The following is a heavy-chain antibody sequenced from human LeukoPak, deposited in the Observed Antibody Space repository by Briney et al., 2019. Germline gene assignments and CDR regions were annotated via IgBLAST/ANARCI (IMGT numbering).Heavy chain of an antibody. CDR2: IYYSGST. CDR1: GGSISSSSYY. Sequence: PSETLSLTCTVSGGSISSSSYYWGWIRQPPGKGLEWIGSIYYSGSTYYNPSLKSRVTISVDTSKNQFSLKLSSVTAADAAVYYCAKILYYYYMDVWGKGTTVTVSS. J-gene: IGHJ6*03. CDR3: AKILYYYYMDV. V-gene: IGHV4-39*07.